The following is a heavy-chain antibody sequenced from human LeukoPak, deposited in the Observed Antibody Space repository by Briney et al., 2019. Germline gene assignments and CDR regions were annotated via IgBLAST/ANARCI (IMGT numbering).Heavy chain of an antibody. D-gene: IGHD2-21*02. V-gene: IGHV3-7*01. CDR1: GLTFTKYW. CDR3: PSVVRNSDWAY. CDR2: VRQDGSEK. J-gene: IGHJ4*02. Sequence: GGSLRLSCAVSGLTFTKYWMSWVRQARGKGLEWVATVRQDGSEKYYVDSVKRRFTISRDNAKSLVYLQRDSLRVEDTAVYYCPSVVRNSDWAYWGQGIRVTVSP.